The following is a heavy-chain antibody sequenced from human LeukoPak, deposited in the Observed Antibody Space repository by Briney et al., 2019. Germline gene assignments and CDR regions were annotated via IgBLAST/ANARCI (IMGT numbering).Heavy chain of an antibody. V-gene: IGHV4-39*01. J-gene: IGHJ3*01. CDR1: GGSISSSRYY. CDR2: LYYSGST. Sequence: SETLSLTCTVSGGSISSSRYYGGWVRQPPGKGLEWIGSLYYSGSTYYNPSLKSRVTISADTSKNQFSLKLSSVAAADTAVYYWERGPNLDAFAFWGQGTMLPVSS. CDR3: ERGPNLDAFAF.